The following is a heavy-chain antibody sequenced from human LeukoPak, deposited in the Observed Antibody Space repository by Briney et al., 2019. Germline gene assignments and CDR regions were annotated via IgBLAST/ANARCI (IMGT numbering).Heavy chain of an antibody. V-gene: IGHV1-69*05. CDR2: IIPIFGTA. D-gene: IGHD3-3*01. Sequence: SVKVSCKASGGTFSRYAISWVRQAPGQGLEWMGGIIPIFGTANYAQKFQGRVTITTDESTSTAYMELSSLRSEDTAVYYCASDDFWSGYSSFDYWGQGTLVTVSS. J-gene: IGHJ4*02. CDR1: GGTFSRYA. CDR3: ASDDFWSGYSSFDY.